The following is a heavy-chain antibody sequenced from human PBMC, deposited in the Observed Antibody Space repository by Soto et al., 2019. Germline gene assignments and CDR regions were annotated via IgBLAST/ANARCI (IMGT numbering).Heavy chain of an antibody. CDR3: ARLRRFWSGYHFDY. D-gene: IGHD3-3*01. CDR1: GYTFTSYD. Sequence: QVQLVQSGAEVKKPGASVKVSCKSSGYTFTSYDINWVRQATGQGLEWMGWMNPNSGNTGYAQKFQGRVTMTRNTSISTAYMELSSLRSEDTAVYYCARLRRFWSGYHFDYWGKGTLVTVSS. CDR2: MNPNSGNT. J-gene: IGHJ4*02. V-gene: IGHV1-8*01.